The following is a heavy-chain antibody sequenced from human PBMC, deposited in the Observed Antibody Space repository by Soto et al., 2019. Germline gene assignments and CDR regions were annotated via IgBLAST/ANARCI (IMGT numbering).Heavy chain of an antibody. CDR1: GGSISSGDYY. J-gene: IGHJ4*02. D-gene: IGHD3-10*01. Sequence: LCLTCTVSGGSISSGDYYWSWIRQPPGKGLEWIGYIYYSGSTYYNPSLKSRVTISVDTSKNQFSLKLSSVTAADTAVYYCAREPMVRGVFDYWGQGTLVTVSS. CDR2: IYYSGST. V-gene: IGHV4-30-4*01. CDR3: AREPMVRGVFDY.